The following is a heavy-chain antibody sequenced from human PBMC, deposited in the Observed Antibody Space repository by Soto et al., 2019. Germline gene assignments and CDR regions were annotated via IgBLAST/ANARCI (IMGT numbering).Heavy chain of an antibody. CDR3: AREPEGIAAALDY. Sequence: EVQLVESGGGLVKPGGSLRLSCAASGFTFSTYGMNWVRRAPGGGLEWVASISSSGSFIYYADSVKGRFTISRDDAEKSLYLQMNSLRAGDTALYYCAREPEGIAAALDYWGRGTLVTVSS. J-gene: IGHJ4*02. V-gene: IGHV3-21*01. CDR2: ISSSGSFI. CDR1: GFTFSTYG. D-gene: IGHD6-13*01.